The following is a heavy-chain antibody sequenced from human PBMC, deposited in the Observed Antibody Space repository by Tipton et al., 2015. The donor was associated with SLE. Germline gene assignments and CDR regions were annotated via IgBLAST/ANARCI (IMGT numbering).Heavy chain of an antibody. CDR2: IYYSGST. Sequence: TLSLTCTVSGVSISTYYWSWVRQPPGKGLEWIGYIYYSGSTNHNPSLKSRVTMSVDTSKNQFSLKLSSVTAADTAVYYCARHPQLAYCDPRGPGTLVTVSS. D-gene: IGHD2-21*01. CDR3: ARHPQLAYCDP. CDR1: GVSISTYY. J-gene: IGHJ4*02. V-gene: IGHV4-59*01.